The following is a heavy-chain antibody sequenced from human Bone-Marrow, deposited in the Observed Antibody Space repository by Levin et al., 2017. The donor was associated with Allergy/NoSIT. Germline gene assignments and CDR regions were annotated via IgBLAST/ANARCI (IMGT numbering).Heavy chain of an antibody. D-gene: IGHD3/OR15-3a*01. CDR2: ISGSGGTT. CDR1: GFTFSSYA. J-gene: IGHJ6*02. Sequence: GGSLRLSCAASGFTFSSYAMTWVRQAPGKGLEWVSAISGSGGTTYHTDSVKGRFSISRDNSKSTLYLQMNSLRVEDTAVYFCAKRQVDFWQAISTAFGMDVWGQGTTVTVSS. CDR3: AKRQVDFWQAISTAFGMDV. V-gene: IGHV3-23*01.